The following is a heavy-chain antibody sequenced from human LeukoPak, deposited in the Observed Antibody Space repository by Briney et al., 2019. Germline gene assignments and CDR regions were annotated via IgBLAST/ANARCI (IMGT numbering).Heavy chain of an antibody. CDR2: IYWIGGRT. CDR1: LFTLADYG. D-gene: IGHD6-19*01. CDR3: ARVRSIAVAGMGYYYYYYMDV. Sequence: GGSLRLSCAASLFTLADYGMSWVRQAPGKGLEWVSGIYWIGGRTGYADSVKGRFTISRDNAKNSLYLQMNSLRAEDTAVYYCARVRSIAVAGMGYYYYYYMDVWGKGTTVTVSS. J-gene: IGHJ6*03. V-gene: IGHV3-20*04.